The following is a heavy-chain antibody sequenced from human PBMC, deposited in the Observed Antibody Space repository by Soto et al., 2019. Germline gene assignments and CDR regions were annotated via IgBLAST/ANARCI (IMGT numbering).Heavy chain of an antibody. CDR2: IYYSGST. CDR1: GGSISSYY. CDR3: ARGYSGYDYAFDI. J-gene: IGHJ3*02. Sequence: SETLSLTCTVSGGSISSYYWSWIRQPPGKGLEWIGYIYYSGSTNYNPSLKSRVTISVDMSKNQFSLKLSSVTAADTAVYYCARGYSGYDYAFDIWGQGTMVTVSS. V-gene: IGHV4-59*01. D-gene: IGHD5-12*01.